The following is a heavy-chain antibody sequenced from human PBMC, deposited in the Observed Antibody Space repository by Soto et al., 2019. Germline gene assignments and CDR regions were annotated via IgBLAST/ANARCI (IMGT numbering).Heavy chain of an antibody. CDR1: GFAFSTAW. J-gene: IGHJ4*02. V-gene: IGHV3-15*07. CDR2: IKSKTDGGTT. CDR3: TTDLEGGWVARYCSSSTCYVLH. D-gene: IGHD2-2*01. Sequence: GGSLRFSCAASGFAFSTAWMNWVRQAPGKGLEWVGRIKSKTDGGTTDYAAPVKGRFSISRDDSKNTLYLQLNSLKTEDTAMYYCTTDLEGGWVARYCSSSTCYVLHWGQGTLVTVSS.